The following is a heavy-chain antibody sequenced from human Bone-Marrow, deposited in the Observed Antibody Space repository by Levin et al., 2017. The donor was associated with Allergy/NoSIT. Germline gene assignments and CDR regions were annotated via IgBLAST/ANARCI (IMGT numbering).Heavy chain of an antibody. CDR3: AKAYPPKGYYDSSGYSIIDY. CDR2: ISGSGGST. V-gene: IGHV3-23*01. D-gene: IGHD3-22*01. Sequence: PGGSLRLSCAASGFTFSSYAMSWVRQAPGKGLEWVSAISGSGGSTYYADSVKGRFTISRDNSKNTLYLQMNSLRAEDTAVYYCAKAYPPKGYYDSSGYSIIDYWGQGTLVTVSS. CDR1: GFTFSSYA. J-gene: IGHJ4*02.